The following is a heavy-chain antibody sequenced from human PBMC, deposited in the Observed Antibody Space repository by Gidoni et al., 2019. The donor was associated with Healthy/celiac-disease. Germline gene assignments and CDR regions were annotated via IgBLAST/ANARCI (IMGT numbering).Heavy chain of an antibody. CDR2: IYYSGST. D-gene: IGHD2-2*01. CDR1: GGSISSSSYY. CDR3: ARQDVVVPAAMGVREAYNWFDP. Sequence: QLQLQESGPGLVKPSETLSLTCTVSGGSISSSSYYWGWIRQPPGKGLEWIGSIYYSGSTYYNPSLKSRVTISVDTSKNQFFLKLSSVTAADTAVYYCARQDVVVPAAMGVREAYNWFDPWGQGTLVTVSS. V-gene: IGHV4-39*01. J-gene: IGHJ5*02.